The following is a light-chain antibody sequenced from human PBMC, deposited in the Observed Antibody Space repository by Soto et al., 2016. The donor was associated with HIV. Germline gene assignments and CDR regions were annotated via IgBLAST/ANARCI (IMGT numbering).Light chain of an antibody. CDR3: QVWIRTGGHPYVL. Sequence: SYELTQPPSVSVAPGKTAMITCGGNNIGSKSVHWYQQKPGQAPVLVVYDDSDRPSGIPERFSGSNSENTATLTVTRVEAGDEADYYCQVWIRTGGHPYVLFGGGTKLTVL. CDR1: NIGSKS. CDR2: DDS. V-gene: IGLV3-21*03. J-gene: IGLJ2*01.